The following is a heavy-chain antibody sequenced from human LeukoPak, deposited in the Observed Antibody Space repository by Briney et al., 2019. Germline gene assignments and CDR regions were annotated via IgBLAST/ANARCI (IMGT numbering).Heavy chain of an antibody. D-gene: IGHD3-22*01. J-gene: IGHJ4*02. V-gene: IGHV3-66*01. CDR2: IYSGGST. Sequence: GVSLRLSCAASGFTVSSNYMSWVRQAPGKGLERGSVIYSGGSTCYAAPVKGRFTISRDNSKKTLYLQINSLRAEDTAVYYCARAHPSYDSSGYYYDYWGQGTLVTVSS. CDR1: GFTVSSNY. CDR3: ARAHPSYDSSGYYYDY.